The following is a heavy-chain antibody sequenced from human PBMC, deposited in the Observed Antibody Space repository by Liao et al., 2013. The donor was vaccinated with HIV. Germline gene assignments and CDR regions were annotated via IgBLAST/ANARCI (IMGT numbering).Heavy chain of an antibody. D-gene: IGHD2-15*01. Sequence: QLQLQESGSGLVKPSQTLSLTCAVSGGSISSGAYSWSWIRQPPGKGLEWIGHIYHSGSTYYNPSLKSRVTLSEDRSKNQFSLKLSSVTAADTAVYYCARASLGYCSGGSCYSQRFDPWGQGTLVTVSS. J-gene: IGHJ5*02. CDR1: GGSISSGAYS. CDR3: ARASLGYCSGGSCYSQRFDP. V-gene: IGHV4-30-2*01. CDR2: IYHSGST.